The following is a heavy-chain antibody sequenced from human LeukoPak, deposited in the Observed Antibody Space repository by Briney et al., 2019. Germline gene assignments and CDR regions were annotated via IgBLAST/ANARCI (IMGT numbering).Heavy chain of an antibody. CDR1: GFTFSSYA. V-gene: IGHV3-30-3*01. Sequence: GGSLRLSCAASGFTFSSYAMHWVRQAPGKGLEWVAVISYDGSNKYYADSVKGRFTIPRDNSKNTLYLQMNSLRAEDTAVYYCAREAVAGSSFDYWGQGTLVTVSS. CDR3: AREAVAGSSFDY. D-gene: IGHD6-19*01. J-gene: IGHJ4*02. CDR2: ISYDGSNK.